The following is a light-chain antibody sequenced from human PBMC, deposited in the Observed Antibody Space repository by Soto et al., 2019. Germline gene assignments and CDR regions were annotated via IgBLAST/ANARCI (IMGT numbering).Light chain of an antibody. CDR1: SRDVGGYNY. CDR3: SSYTSGSTWL. CDR2: EVT. J-gene: IGLJ2*01. Sequence: QSVLTQPASVSGSPGQSITISCAGTSRDVGGYNYVSWYQQYSGKAPKVIISEVTNRPSGVPIRFSGSKSGNTASLTISGLQAEDEADYYCSSYTSGSTWLFGGGTKVTVL. V-gene: IGLV2-14*01.